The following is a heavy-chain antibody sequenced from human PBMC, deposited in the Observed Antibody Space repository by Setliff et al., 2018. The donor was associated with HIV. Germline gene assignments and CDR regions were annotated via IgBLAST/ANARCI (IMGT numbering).Heavy chain of an antibody. CDR1: GYTFTSHT. CDR3: ARVGRSVTGP. J-gene: IGHJ5*02. D-gene: IGHD6-19*01. Sequence: ASVKVSCKTSGYTFTSHTIHWVRQAPGQGLEWMGWINAGNGNTKYSQKFQSRVTITRDTSATTAFMELSSLTSEDTAVYYCARVGRSVTGPWGQGTLVTVSS. CDR2: INAGNGNT. V-gene: IGHV1-3*01.